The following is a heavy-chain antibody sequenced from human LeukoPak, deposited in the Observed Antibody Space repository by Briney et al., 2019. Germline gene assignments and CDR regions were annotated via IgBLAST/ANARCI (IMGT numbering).Heavy chain of an antibody. D-gene: IGHD5-18*01. V-gene: IGHV3-7*01. CDR3: ARGRFNYGRGMDV. CDR1: GFSISNYW. CDR2: IKQAESER. Sequence: PGGSLRLSCAGSGFSISNYWMSWVRQAPGKGLEWVANIKQAESERFYVDSVKDRFIISRENAENSVYLQMNSLRDEDTAAYYCARGRFNYGRGMDVWGQGTTVIVSS. J-gene: IGHJ6*02.